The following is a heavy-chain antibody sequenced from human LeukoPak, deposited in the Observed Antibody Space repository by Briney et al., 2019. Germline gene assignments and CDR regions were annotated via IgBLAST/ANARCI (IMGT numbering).Heavy chain of an antibody. J-gene: IGHJ2*01. V-gene: IGHV3-30*02. D-gene: IGHD2-21*01. CDR3: AREGAYQLLEYWYFDL. CDR1: GFPFSSYG. Sequence: GGSLRLPCAASGFPFSSYGMHWVRQAPGKGLEWVAFIRYDGSNKYYADSVKGRFTISRDNSKNTLYLQMNSLRVEDTAVYYCAREGAYQLLEYWYFDLWGRGTLVPVSS. CDR2: IRYDGSNK.